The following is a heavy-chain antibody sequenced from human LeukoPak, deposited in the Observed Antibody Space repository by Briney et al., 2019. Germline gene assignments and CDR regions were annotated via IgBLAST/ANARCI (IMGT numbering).Heavy chain of an antibody. Sequence: SETLSLTCSVSGGSISINYYYWAWIRQPPGKGLEWIGSINYSGTTYYNPSLKSRVTISVDTSKSQFSLKLTSMTAADTAVYYCASQPPEQQLVLYWGQGTLVTVSS. CDR1: GGSISINYYY. V-gene: IGHV4-39*07. CDR2: INYSGTT. D-gene: IGHD6-13*01. J-gene: IGHJ4*02. CDR3: ASQPPEQQLVLY.